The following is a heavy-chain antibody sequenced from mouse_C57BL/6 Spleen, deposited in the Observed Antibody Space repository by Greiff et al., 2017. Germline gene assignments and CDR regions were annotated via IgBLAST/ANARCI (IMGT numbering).Heavy chain of an antibody. CDR3: ARSPDYYGSSPWYYGV. J-gene: IGHJ1*03. CDR1: GYTFTSYG. CDR2: IYIGNGYT. V-gene: IGHV1-58*01. Sequence: EVKLVESGAELVRPGSSVKMSCKTSGYTFTSYGINWVKQRPGQGLEWIGYIYIGNGYTEDNEKIKGKATLTADTSSSTAYMQLSCLTSEYSAIYFCARSPDYYGSSPWYYGVWGTGTTVTASS. D-gene: IGHD1-1*01.